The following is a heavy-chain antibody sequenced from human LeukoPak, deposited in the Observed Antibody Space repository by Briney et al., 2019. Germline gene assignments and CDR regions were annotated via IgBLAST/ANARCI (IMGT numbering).Heavy chain of an antibody. D-gene: IGHD4-17*01. CDR2: IYYSGST. CDR3: ARASYGDYRFGG. V-gene: IGHV4-31*03. CDR1: GGSISSGGYY. J-gene: IGHJ4*02. Sequence: SETLTLTCTVSGGSISSGGYYWSWIRQHPGKGLEWIGYIYYSGSTYYNPSLKSRVTISVDTSKNQFSLKLSSVTAADTAVYYCARASYGDYRFGGWGQGTLVTVSS.